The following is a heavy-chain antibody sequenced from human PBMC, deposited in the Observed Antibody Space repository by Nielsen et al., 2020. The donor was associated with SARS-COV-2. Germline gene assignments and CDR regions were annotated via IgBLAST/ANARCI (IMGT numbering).Heavy chain of an antibody. CDR2: IRSSGDIT. CDR3: TDIPAD. D-gene: IGHD2-15*01. J-gene: IGHJ1*01. V-gene: IGHV3-23*01. Sequence: WIRQPPGKGLEWVSTIRSSGDITYYADSVKGRFTISRDNSKSTLFLQMNSLRAEDTALYYCTDIPADWGQGTLVTVSS.